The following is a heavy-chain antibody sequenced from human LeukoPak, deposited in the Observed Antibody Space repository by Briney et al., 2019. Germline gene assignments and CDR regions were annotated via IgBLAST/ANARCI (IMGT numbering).Heavy chain of an antibody. CDR1: GFTFSDYY. V-gene: IGHV3-11*06. Sequence: PGGSLRLSCAASGFTFSDYYMSWIRQAPGKGLEWISYISSSTSYINYADSVKGRFTISRDNPKSSLYLQMNSLRVEDTAVYYCARVPWWQQQLVGPFDDWGQGTLVTVSS. CDR3: ARVPWWQQQLVGPFDD. CDR2: ISSSTSYI. D-gene: IGHD6-6*01. J-gene: IGHJ4*02.